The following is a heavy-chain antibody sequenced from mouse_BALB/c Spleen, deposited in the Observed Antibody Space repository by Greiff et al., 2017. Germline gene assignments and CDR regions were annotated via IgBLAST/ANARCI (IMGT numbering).Heavy chain of an antibody. CDR1: GYTFTDYY. V-gene: IGHV1-77*01. CDR3: ARRTPIYGNYRGFSDY. Sequence: VQLQESGAELARPGASVKLSCKASGYTFTDYYINWVKQRTGQGLEWIGEIYPGSGNTYYNEKFKGKATLTADKSSSTAYMQLSSLTSEDSAVYFCARRTPIYGNYRGFSDYWGQGTTLTVSS. J-gene: IGHJ2*01. CDR2: IYPGSGNT. D-gene: IGHD2-1*01.